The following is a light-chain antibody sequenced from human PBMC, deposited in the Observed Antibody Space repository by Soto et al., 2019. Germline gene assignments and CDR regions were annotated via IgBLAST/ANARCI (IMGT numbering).Light chain of an antibody. CDR1: QTISSW. Sequence: DIQLTQSPSTLSGSLGDRVTITFRASQTISSWLAWYQQKPGKAPKLLSYKASTLKSGVPSRFSGSGSGTEFTLTSSSLQPDAFATYYCQRYNRYSKAFGQGTKVDI. CDR3: QRYNRYSKA. J-gene: IGKJ1*01. V-gene: IGKV1-5*03. CDR2: KAS.